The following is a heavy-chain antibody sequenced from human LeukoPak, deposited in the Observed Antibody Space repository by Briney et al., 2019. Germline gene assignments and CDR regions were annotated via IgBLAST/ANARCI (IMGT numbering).Heavy chain of an antibody. CDR2: ITSRSTT. CDR1: GFIFSHYG. Sequence: GGTLRLSCAASGFIFSHYGMNWVRQAPGKGLEWVSGITSRSTTYYADSVKGRFTISRDNSKNTLYLQMNSLRAEDTAVYYCARRNTDYFDYWGQGTLVTVSS. CDR3: ARRNTDYFDY. J-gene: IGHJ4*02. V-gene: IGHV3-NL1*01. D-gene: IGHD1/OR15-1a*01.